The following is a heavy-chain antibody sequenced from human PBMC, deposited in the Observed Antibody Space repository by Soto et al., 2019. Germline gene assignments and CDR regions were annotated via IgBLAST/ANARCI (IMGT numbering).Heavy chain of an antibody. CDR3: ASTPGIEVGGPDY. CDR1: GGSIGGSAYH. V-gene: IGHV4-39*02. CDR2: IHYSGRV. J-gene: IGHJ4*02. D-gene: IGHD6-19*01. Sequence: SETLSLTCTVSGGSIGGSAYHWGWIRQPPWNGLEWIGSIHYSGRVYYNESLLGRVTLLVDTSTNRFSLSLDSVTDADTAVYYCASTPGIEVGGPDYWGQGXLVAVCS.